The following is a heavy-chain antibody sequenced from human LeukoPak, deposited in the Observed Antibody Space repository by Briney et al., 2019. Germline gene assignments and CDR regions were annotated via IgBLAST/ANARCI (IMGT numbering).Heavy chain of an antibody. CDR3: ARGALKSGPHYYDSSGYWDSDFDY. CDR1: GFTFSSYS. D-gene: IGHD3-22*01. CDR2: ISSSSSYI. J-gene: IGHJ4*02. Sequence: GGSLRLSGAASGFTFSSYSMNWVRQAPGKGLEWVSSISSSSSYIYYADSVKGRFTISRDNAKNSLYLQMNSLRAEDTAVYYCARGALKSGPHYYDSSGYWDSDFDYWGQGTLVTVSS. V-gene: IGHV3-21*01.